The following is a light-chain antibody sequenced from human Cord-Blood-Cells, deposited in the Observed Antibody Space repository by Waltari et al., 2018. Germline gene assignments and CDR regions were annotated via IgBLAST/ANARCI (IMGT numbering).Light chain of an antibody. CDR3: QQYYSTPYT. J-gene: IGKJ2*01. V-gene: IGKV4-1*01. Sequence: DIVMTQSPDSLAGSLGERATINCKSSQSVLYSSNDKNYLAWYQQKPGQPPKLLIYWASTRESGVPDRFSDSGSGTDFTLTISSLQAEDVAVYYCQQYYSTPYTFGQGTKLEIK. CDR1: QSVLYSSNDKNY. CDR2: WAS.